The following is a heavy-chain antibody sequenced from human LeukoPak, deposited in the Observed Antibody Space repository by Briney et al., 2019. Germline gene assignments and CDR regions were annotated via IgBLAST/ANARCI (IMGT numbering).Heavy chain of an antibody. V-gene: IGHV3-74*01. CDR2: INSDGSST. J-gene: IGHJ4*02. D-gene: IGHD4-17*01. CDR3: SRARGDYRYFDY. CDR1: GFTFSSYC. Sequence: PWGSLSLYCAASGFTFSSYCLHWVGQAPGKGLVGVSRINSDGSSTSYADSVKGRFTISRDNAKNTLYLQMNSLRAEDTAVYYCSRARGDYRYFDYWGQGTLGTVSS.